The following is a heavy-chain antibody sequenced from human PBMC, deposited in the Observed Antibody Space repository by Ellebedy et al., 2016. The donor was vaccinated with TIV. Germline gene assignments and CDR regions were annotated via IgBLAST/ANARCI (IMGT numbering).Heavy chain of an antibody. Sequence: MPSETLSLTCTVSGGSISSYYWSWIRQPPGKGLAWIGYIYCSGSTNYNPSLKSRVTISVDTSKNQFSLKLSSVTAADTAVYYCARVLYYDFWSGYYPHYYGMDVWGQGTTVTVSS. J-gene: IGHJ6*02. CDR2: IYCSGST. D-gene: IGHD3-3*01. CDR1: GGSISSYY. CDR3: ARVLYYDFWSGYYPHYYGMDV. V-gene: IGHV4-59*08.